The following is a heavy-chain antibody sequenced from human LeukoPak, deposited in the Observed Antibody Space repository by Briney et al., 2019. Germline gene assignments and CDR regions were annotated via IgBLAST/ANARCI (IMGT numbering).Heavy chain of an antibody. CDR3: ARDTLVTTEYYFDY. V-gene: IGHV3-30-3*01. CDR2: ISYDGSNK. J-gene: IGHJ4*02. CDR1: GFTFSSYA. Sequence: GGSLRLSCAASGFTFSSYAMHWVRQAPGKGLEWVAVISYDGSNKYYADSVKGRFTISRDNSKNTLYLQMNSLRAEDTAVYYCARDTLVTTEYYFDYWGQGTLVTVSS. D-gene: IGHD4-17*01.